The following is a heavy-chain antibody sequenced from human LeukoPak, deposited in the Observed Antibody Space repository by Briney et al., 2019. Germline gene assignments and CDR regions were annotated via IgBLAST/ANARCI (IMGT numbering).Heavy chain of an antibody. CDR1: GGSFSGYY. CDR3: ARDNYDFWSGYPGPGAFDI. D-gene: IGHD3-3*01. V-gene: IGHV4-34*01. J-gene: IGHJ3*02. Sequence: PSETLSLTCAVYGGSFSGYYWSWIRQPPGKGLEWVGEINHSGSTNYNPSLKSRVTISVDTSKNQFSLKLSSVTAADTAVYYCARDNYDFWSGYPGPGAFDIWGQGTMVTVSS. CDR2: INHSGST.